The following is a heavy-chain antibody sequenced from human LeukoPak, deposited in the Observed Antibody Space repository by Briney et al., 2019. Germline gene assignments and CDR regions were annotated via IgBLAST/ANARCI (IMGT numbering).Heavy chain of an antibody. Sequence: SETLSLTCTVSGGSISSTSYHWGWIRQPPGKGLEWIGSIYYSGRTYYNPSLKSRVTISVDTSKNQFSLKLSSVTAADTAVYYCARQLLYYYDSSGYLYYFDYWGQGTLVTVSS. V-gene: IGHV4-39*01. J-gene: IGHJ4*02. CDR1: GGSISSTSYH. CDR2: IYYSGRT. CDR3: ARQLLYYYDSSGYLYYFDY. D-gene: IGHD3-22*01.